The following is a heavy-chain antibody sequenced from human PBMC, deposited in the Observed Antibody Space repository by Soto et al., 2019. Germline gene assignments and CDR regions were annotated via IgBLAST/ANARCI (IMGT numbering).Heavy chain of an antibody. V-gene: IGHV3-30-3*01. CDR1: GFTFSSYA. D-gene: IGHD3-10*01. CDR3: ARGEPVLLWFGEDFDY. Sequence: QVQLVESGGGVVQPGRSLRLSCAASGFTFSSYAMHWVRQAPGKGLEWVAVISYDGSNKCYADSVKGRFTISRDNSKNTLYLQMNSLRAEDTAVYYCARGEPVLLWFGEDFDYWGQGTLVTVSS. J-gene: IGHJ4*02. CDR2: ISYDGSNK.